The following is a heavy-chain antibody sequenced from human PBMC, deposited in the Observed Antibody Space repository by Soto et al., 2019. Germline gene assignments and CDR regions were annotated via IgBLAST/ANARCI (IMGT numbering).Heavy chain of an antibody. Sequence: GSLRLSCAASGFTFSSYAMSWVRQAPGKGLEWVSGISHSGGKTYYAASVKGRFTVSRDNSRNTLYLQMHSLRAEDTAVYYCVKGAGSAIDFSDYYGLDVWGLGTTVTVSS. CDR1: GFTFSSYA. J-gene: IGHJ6*02. CDR2: ISHSGGKT. CDR3: VKGAGSAIDFSDYYGLDV. D-gene: IGHD3-10*01. V-gene: IGHV3-23*01.